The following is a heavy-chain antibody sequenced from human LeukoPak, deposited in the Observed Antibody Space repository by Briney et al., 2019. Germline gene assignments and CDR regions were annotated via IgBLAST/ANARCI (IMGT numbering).Heavy chain of an antibody. D-gene: IGHD6-19*01. CDR2: IYYTGST. CDR3: ASVRGYSSGWYASGFDP. V-gene: IGHV4-39*07. Sequence: SETLSLTCTVSGGSITSSSYYWGWIRQPPGKGPEWIGSIYYTGSTNYDPSLKSRVTISLDTSKNQFSLKLTSVTAADTAVYYCASVRGYSSGWYASGFDPWGQGTLVTVSS. J-gene: IGHJ5*02. CDR1: GGSITSSSYY.